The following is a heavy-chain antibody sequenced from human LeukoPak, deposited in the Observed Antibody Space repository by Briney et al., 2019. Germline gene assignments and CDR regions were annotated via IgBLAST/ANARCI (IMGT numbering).Heavy chain of an antibody. Sequence: QPGGSLRLSCAASGFSFRNYWMTWVRQAPGKGLEWVANINEDGSERFFVDSVKGRFNISRDNAKNSLYLHMNSLRAEDTAVYYCVRDLFRLQRIGDFFIVYWGQGTRVTVSS. CDR3: VRDLFRLQRIGDFFIVY. V-gene: IGHV3-7*01. CDR1: GFSFRNYW. CDR2: INEDGSER. J-gene: IGHJ4*02. D-gene: IGHD3-10*01.